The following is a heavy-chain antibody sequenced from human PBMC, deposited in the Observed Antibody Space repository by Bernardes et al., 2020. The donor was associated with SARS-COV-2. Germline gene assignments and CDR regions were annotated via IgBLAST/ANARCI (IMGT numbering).Heavy chain of an antibody. D-gene: IGHD3-22*01. CDR2: IYWNDDK. CDR3: AHGDYYYDSSGFYSSGYYFDY. J-gene: IGHJ4*02. Sequence: SGPTLLKPTQTLTLTCTFSGFSLSSTGVGVGWIRQPPGKAMEWLAIIYWNDDKLFRPSLKSRLTITKDTSKNQVVLTMTNMDPVDTATYYCAHGDYYYDSSGFYSSGYYFDYWGQGTLVTVSS. V-gene: IGHV2-5*01. CDR1: GFSLSSTGVG.